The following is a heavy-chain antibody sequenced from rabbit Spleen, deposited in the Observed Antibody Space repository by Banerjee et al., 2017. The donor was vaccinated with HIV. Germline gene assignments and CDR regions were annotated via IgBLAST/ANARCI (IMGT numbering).Heavy chain of an antibody. CDR1: GFSFSSDYD. D-gene: IGHD8-1*01. V-gene: IGHV1S40*01. Sequence: QSLEESGGGLVKPGASLTLTCKASGFSFSSDYDMCWVRQAPGKGLEWIACIGAGSSGSTYYASWAKGRFTISKTSSTTVTLQMTSLTVADTATYFCARDTGSSFSSYGMDLWGPGTLVTVS. J-gene: IGHJ6*01. CDR3: ARDTGSSFSSYGMDL. CDR2: IGAGSSGST.